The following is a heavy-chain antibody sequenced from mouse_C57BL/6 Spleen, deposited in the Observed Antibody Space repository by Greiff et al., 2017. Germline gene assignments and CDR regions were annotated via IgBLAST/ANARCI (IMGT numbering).Heavy chain of an antibody. J-gene: IGHJ4*01. V-gene: IGHV1-53*01. D-gene: IGHD2-3*01. CDR1: GYTFTSYW. Sequence: QVQLQQPGTELVKPGASVKLSCKASGYTFTSYWMHWVKQRPGQGLEWIGNINPSNGGTNYNEKFKSKATLTVDTSSSTAYMQLSSLTSEDSAVYYCAFDGYFLYYAMDYWGQGTSVTVSS. CDR3: AFDGYFLYYAMDY. CDR2: INPSNGGT.